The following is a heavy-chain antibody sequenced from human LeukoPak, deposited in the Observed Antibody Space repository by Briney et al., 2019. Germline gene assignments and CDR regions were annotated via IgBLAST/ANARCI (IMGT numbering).Heavy chain of an antibody. V-gene: IGHV3-7*01. Sequence: GGTLRLSCAASEFPFSNYGMSWVRQAPGKGLEWVANINEDGSEKYYLDSVRGRFTISRDNAKNSLYLQMDSLRAEDTAVYYCARLFVYGSGAEAFDYWGQGALVTVSS. CDR3: ARLFVYGSGAEAFDY. CDR1: EFPFSNYG. J-gene: IGHJ4*02. D-gene: IGHD3-10*01. CDR2: INEDGSEK.